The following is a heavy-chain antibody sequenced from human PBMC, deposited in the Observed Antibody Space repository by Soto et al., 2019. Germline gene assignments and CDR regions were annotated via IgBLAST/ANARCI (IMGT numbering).Heavy chain of an antibody. CDR3: AKDNQWFGMDV. CDR1: GFTFSSYG. D-gene: IGHD3-22*01. Sequence: QVQLVESGGGVVQPGRSLRLSCAASGFTFSSYGMHWVRQAPGKGLEWVAVISYDGSNKYYADSVKGRFTISRDNSKNTLYLQMNSLRAEDMAVYYCAKDNQWFGMDVWGQGTTVTVSS. CDR2: ISYDGSNK. J-gene: IGHJ6*02. V-gene: IGHV3-30*18.